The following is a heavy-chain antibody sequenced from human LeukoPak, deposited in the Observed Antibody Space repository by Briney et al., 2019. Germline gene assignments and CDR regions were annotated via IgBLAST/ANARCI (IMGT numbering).Heavy chain of an antibody. CDR3: VRCYYYGSGSYYFDS. D-gene: IGHD3-10*01. CDR2: FSSNGGST. CDR1: GFTFSRYA. Sequence: GGSLRLSCSASGFTFSRYAMHWVRQAPGKGLEYVSAFSSNGGSTYYADSVKGRFTISRDNSKNTLYLQMSSLRPEDTAVYYCVRCYYYGSGSYYFDSWGQGTLVTVSS. J-gene: IGHJ4*02. V-gene: IGHV3-64D*06.